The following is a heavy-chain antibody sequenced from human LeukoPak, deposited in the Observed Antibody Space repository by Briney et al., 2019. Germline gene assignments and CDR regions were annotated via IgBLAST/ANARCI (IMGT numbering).Heavy chain of an antibody. CDR3: ARYSGIYGHDY. CDR1: GGSFTSFY. J-gene: IGHJ4*02. Sequence: SERLSLTCTVSGGSFTSFYWSWIRQPAGKGLAWIGRFFSSGNTNYNPSFNSRASISVDKSTNPFSFKWTSVTAADTAVYYCARYSGIYGHDYWGQGTLVSVSS. V-gene: IGHV4-4*07. CDR2: FFSSGNT. D-gene: IGHD3-10*01.